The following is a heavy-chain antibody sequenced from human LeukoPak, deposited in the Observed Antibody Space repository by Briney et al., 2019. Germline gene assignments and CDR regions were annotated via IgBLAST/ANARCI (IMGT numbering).Heavy chain of an antibody. Sequence: SVTVSCKASGGTFSSYAISWVRQAPGQGLEWMGRIIPILGVPNYAQKFQGRVTITADKSTTTAYMELSSLRSEDTAVYYCATEAIVVVTARDYWYFDLWGRGTLVTVSS. CDR2: IIPILGVP. CDR3: ATEAIVVVTARDYWYFDL. D-gene: IGHD2-21*02. J-gene: IGHJ2*01. V-gene: IGHV1-69*04. CDR1: GGTFSSYA.